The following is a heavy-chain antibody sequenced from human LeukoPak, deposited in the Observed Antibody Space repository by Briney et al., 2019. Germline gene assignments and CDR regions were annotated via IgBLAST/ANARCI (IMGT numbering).Heavy chain of an antibody. CDR2: IKQDGSEK. D-gene: IGHD3-10*01. CDR1: GLTFSSYW. J-gene: IGHJ4*02. Sequence: HAGGSLGPSCAASGLTFSSYWMSWFRQAPGKGLNWLANIKQDGSEKYYVDSVKGRFTISRDNAKNSLYLQMNSLRAEDTAVYYCARYIYGSGTVIDYWGQGTLVTVSS. V-gene: IGHV3-7*01. CDR3: ARYIYGSGTVIDY.